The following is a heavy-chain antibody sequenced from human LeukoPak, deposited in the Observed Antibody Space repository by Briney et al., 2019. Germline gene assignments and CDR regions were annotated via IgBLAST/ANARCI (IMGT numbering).Heavy chain of an antibody. CDR3: AKDISSWYNAFDI. CDR1: GGSISSYY. CDR2: IYYSGST. V-gene: IGHV4-59*01. J-gene: IGHJ3*02. Sequence: SETLSLTCTVSGGSISSYYRSWIRQPPGKGLEWIGYIYYSGSTNYNPSLKSRVTISVDTSKNQFSLKLSSVTAAGTAVYYCAKDISSWYNAFDIWGQGTMVTVSS. D-gene: IGHD6-13*01.